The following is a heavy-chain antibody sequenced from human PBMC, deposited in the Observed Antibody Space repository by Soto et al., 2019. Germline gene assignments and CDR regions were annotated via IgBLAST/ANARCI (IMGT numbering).Heavy chain of an antibody. Sequence: PSETLSLTCTVSGGSISSSSYYWGWIRQSPGKGMEWIGYLYFNGGTQYNPSLRTPISMSLDTSKKHFFLKMRSVTGADTAVYYFARGISKYSSWYEPHTWFDAWGQGALVTVSS. V-gene: IGHV4-30-4*08. D-gene: IGHD6-13*01. CDR2: LYFNGGT. CDR3: ARGISKYSSWYEPHTWFDA. CDR1: GGSISSSSYY. J-gene: IGHJ5*02.